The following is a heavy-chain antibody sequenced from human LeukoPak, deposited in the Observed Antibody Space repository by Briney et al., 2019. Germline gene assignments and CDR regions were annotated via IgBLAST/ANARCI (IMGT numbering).Heavy chain of an antibody. CDR2: TYYRSKRYN. Sequence: SQTLSLTCAISGDSVSSNSAAWNWIRQSPSRGLEWLGRTYYRSKRYNDYAVSVKSRITINPDTSKNQFSLQLNSVTPEDTAVYYCARERVLMVYAIAAFDIWGQGTMVTVSS. V-gene: IGHV6-1*01. CDR3: ARERVLMVYAIAAFDI. J-gene: IGHJ3*02. D-gene: IGHD2-8*01. CDR1: GDSVSSNSAA.